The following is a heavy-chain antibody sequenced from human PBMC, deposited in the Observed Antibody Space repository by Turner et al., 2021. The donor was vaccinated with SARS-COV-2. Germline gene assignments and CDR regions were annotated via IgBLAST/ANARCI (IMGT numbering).Heavy chain of an antibody. V-gene: IGHV4-39*01. Sequence: QLQPQESGPGLVKRSETLSLTCTVPRGSISSSTYYWGWLRQPPGKGLEWIGNIYYSGSTYYNPSLKSRVTISVDTSKNQFSLKLSSVTAADTAVYYCARLMDTAMDYYGMDVWGQGTTVTVSS. CDR1: RGSISSSTYY. D-gene: IGHD5-18*01. J-gene: IGHJ6*02. CDR3: ARLMDTAMDYYGMDV. CDR2: IYYSGST.